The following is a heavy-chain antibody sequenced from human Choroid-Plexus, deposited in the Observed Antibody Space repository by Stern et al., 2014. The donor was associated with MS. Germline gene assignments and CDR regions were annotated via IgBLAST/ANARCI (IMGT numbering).Heavy chain of an antibody. CDR2: TNTNTGGP. D-gene: IGHD3-3*01. J-gene: IGHJ6*02. Sequence: VQLVESGAEVKKPGASVRVSCKTSGYIFTGNYIHWVRQAPGQGLAWMARTNTNTGGPKYAQEFQGRVTMSRDTSISTAYVELSSLTSDDTAVYYCARDQRGITIFGVVTDYYYLGMDVWGQGTTVTVSS. V-gene: IGHV1-2*06. CDR3: ARDQRGITIFGVVTDYYYLGMDV. CDR1: GYIFTGNY.